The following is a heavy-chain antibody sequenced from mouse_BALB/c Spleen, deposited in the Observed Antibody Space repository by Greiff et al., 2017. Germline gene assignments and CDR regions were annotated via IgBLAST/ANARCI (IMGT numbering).Heavy chain of an antibody. V-gene: IGHV14-3*02. CDR2: IDPANGNT. J-gene: IGHJ3*01. CDR3: ASGVLYYGSSYTWFAY. D-gene: IGHD1-1*01. Sequence: EVQLQQSGAELVKPGASVKLSCTASGFNIKDTYMHWVKQRPEQGLEWIGRIDPANGNTKYDPKFQGKATITADTSSNTAYLQLSSLTSEDTAVYYCASGVLYYGSSYTWFAYWGQGTLVTVSA. CDR1: GFNIKDTY.